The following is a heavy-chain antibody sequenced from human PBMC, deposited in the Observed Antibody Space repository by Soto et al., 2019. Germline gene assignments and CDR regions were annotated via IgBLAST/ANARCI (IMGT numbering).Heavy chain of an antibody. J-gene: IGHJ4*02. CDR2: ISAYNGNT. V-gene: IGHV1-18*01. Sequence: ASVKVSCKASGYTFTSYGISWVRQAPGQGLEWMGWISAYNGNTNYAQKLQGRVTMTTDTSTSTAYMELRSLRSDDTAVYYCARDKKYYYGSGSYTPPRFDYWGQGTLVTVSS. CDR3: ARDKKYYYGSGSYTPPRFDY. D-gene: IGHD3-10*01. CDR1: GYTFTSYG.